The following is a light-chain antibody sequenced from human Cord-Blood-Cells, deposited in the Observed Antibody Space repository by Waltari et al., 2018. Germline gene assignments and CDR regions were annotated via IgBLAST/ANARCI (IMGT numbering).Light chain of an antibody. V-gene: IGKV4-1*01. CDR3: QQYYSTPYT. CDR1: ESVLYSPNNKNY. CDR2: WAS. Sequence: DIVMTQSPDSLAVSLGARATINCKSSESVLYSPNNKNYLAWYQQKPGQPPKLRIYWASTRESGVPDRFSGSGSGTDFTLTISSLQAEDVAVYYCQQYYSTPYTFGQGTKLEIK. J-gene: IGKJ2*01.